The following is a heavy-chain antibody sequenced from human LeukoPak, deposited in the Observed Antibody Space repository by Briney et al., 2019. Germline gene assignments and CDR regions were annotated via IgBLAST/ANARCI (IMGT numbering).Heavy chain of an antibody. CDR3: ARDPIGYCSGGSCYFDY. J-gene: IGHJ4*02. CDR2: ISGSGGST. V-gene: IGHV3-23*01. D-gene: IGHD2-15*01. Sequence: GGSLRLSCAASGFTFSSYAMSWVRQAPGKGLEWVSAISGSGGSTYYADSVKGRFTISRDNSKNTLYLQMNSLRAEDTAVYYCARDPIGYCSGGSCYFDYWGQGTLVTVSS. CDR1: GFTFSSYA.